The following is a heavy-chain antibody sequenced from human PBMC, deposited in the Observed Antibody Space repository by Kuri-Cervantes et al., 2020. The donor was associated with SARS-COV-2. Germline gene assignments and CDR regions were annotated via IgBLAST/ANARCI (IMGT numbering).Heavy chain of an antibody. CDR3: ARELVVRAAIYVFDI. J-gene: IGHJ3*02. D-gene: IGHD2-2*02. V-gene: IGHV3-21*01. Sequence: GGALRLCCAASGFTFSSYSMNWVRQAPGKGLEWVSSISTSSSYTYYADSVKGRFTISRDNAKNSLYLQMNSLRAEDTAVYYCARELVVRAAIYVFDIWGQGTMVTVSS. CDR2: ISTSSSYT. CDR1: GFTFSSYS.